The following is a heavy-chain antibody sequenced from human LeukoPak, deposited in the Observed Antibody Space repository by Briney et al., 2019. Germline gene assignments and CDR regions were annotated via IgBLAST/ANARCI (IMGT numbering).Heavy chain of an antibody. J-gene: IGHJ1*01. CDR1: GGSISSYH. Sequence: PSETLSLTCTVSGGSISSYHWSWIRQPPGKGLEWIGYIYYSGSTNYNPSLKSRVTISVDTSKNQFSLKLSSVTAADTAVYYCARIYSREEYFQHWGQGTLVTVSS. D-gene: IGHD3-22*01. CDR2: IYYSGST. V-gene: IGHV4-59*01. CDR3: ARIYSREEYFQH.